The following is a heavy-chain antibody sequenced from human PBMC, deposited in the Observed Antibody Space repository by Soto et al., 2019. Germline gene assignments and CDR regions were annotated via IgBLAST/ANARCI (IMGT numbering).Heavy chain of an antibody. CDR3: ARDLSATGSFDY. Sequence: EVQVVESGGGLVQPGGSLRLSCVVSGFTFSDYWMNWVRQAPGKGLEWVANIKQDGSVKYYGDSVKGRFTISRDNAQNSLYLQMNSLRAEDTAVVYCARDLSATGSFDYWGQGTLVTVSS. D-gene: IGHD3-10*01. CDR1: GFTFSDYW. CDR2: IKQDGSVK. V-gene: IGHV3-7*04. J-gene: IGHJ4*02.